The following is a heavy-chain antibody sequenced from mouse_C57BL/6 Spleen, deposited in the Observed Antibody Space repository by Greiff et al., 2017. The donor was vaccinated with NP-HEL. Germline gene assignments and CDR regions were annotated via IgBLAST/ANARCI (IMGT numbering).Heavy chain of an antibody. V-gene: IGHV1-42*01. CDR2: INPSTGGT. Sequence: EVKLMESGPELVKPGASVKISCKASGYSFTGYYMNWVKQSPEKSLEWIGEINPSTGGTTYNQKFKAKATLTVDKSSSTAYMQLKSLTSEDSAVYYCASPFYSNYYFAYWGQGTLVTVSA. CDR1: GYSFTGYY. D-gene: IGHD2-5*01. J-gene: IGHJ3*01. CDR3: ASPFYSNYYFAY.